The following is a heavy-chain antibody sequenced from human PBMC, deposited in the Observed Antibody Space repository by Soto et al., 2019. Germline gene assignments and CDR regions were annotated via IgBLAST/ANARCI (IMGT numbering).Heavy chain of an antibody. CDR3: ARSYCSSISCYSYFDY. V-gene: IGHV4-59*01. D-gene: IGHD2-2*01. CDR2: IYYSGST. J-gene: IGHJ4*02. Sequence: QVQLQESGPGLVKASETLSLTCTVSGGSISSYYWSWIRQSPGKGLEWIGYIYYSGSTNYNPSLKRRVTIAVDTSKNQFSLKLTSVTTADTAVYYCARSYCSSISCYSYFDYWGQGTLVTVSS. CDR1: GGSISSYY.